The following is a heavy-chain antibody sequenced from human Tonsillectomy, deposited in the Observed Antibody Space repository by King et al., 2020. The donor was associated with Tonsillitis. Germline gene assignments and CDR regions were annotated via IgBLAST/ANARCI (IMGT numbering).Heavy chain of an antibody. D-gene: IGHD3-3*01. CDR2: ISSSSSTI. CDR1: GFTFSTYS. Sequence: VQLVESGGGLVQPGGSLRLSCAASGFTFSTYSMNWVRQAPGKGLEWVSYISSSSSTIYYADSVKGRFTISRDNAKNSLYLQMKNLRAEDTAVYYCARVLALDYWGQGTLVTVSS. CDR3: ARVLALDY. J-gene: IGHJ4*02. V-gene: IGHV3-48*04.